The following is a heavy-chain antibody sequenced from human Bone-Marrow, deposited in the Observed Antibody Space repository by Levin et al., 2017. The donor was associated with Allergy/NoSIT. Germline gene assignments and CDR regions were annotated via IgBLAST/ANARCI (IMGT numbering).Heavy chain of an antibody. CDR2: IYYSGST. J-gene: IGHJ3*02. V-gene: IGHV4-59*01. CDR3: AREDATITMVREFDI. D-gene: IGHD3-10*01. Sequence: SETLSLTCTVSGGSISSYYWSWIRQPPGKGLEWIGYIYYSGSTNYNPSLKSRVTISVDTSKNQFSLKLSSVTAADTAVYYCAREDATITMVREFDIWGQGTMVTVSS. CDR1: GGSISSYY.